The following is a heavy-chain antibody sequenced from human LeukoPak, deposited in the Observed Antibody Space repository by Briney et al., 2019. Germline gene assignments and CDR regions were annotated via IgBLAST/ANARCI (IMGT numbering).Heavy chain of an antibody. Sequence: QTGGSLRLSCAASGFTFTTYWMTWVRQAPGKGLEWVTNIKEDGSGKYYMDSVKGRFTISRDNAKNSLYLQMDSLRDEDTAVYYCARVELYGAHLIYWGPGTLVTVSS. V-gene: IGHV3-7*01. CDR2: IKEDGSGK. CDR3: ARVELYGAHLIY. D-gene: IGHD4-17*01. J-gene: IGHJ4*02. CDR1: GFTFTTYW.